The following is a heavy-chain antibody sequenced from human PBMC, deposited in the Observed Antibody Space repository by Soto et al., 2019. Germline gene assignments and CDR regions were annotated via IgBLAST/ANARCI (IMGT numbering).Heavy chain of an antibody. Sequence: GGSLRLSCAASGFTFSSYAMHWVRQAPGKGLEWVAVISYDGSNKYYADSVKGRFTISRDNSKNTLYLQMNSLRAEDTAVYYCARGTPVGGALGYWGQGTLVTVSS. CDR3: ARGTPVGGALGY. CDR2: ISYDGSNK. V-gene: IGHV3-30*04. CDR1: GFTFSSYA. J-gene: IGHJ4*02. D-gene: IGHD3-16*01.